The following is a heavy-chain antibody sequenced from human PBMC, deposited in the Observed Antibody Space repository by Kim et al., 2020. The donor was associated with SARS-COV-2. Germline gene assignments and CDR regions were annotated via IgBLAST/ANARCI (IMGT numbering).Heavy chain of an antibody. CDR1: GGSISSGGYY. CDR2: IYYSGST. J-gene: IGHJ5*02. CDR3: ARTLGTVVTGGNWFDP. D-gene: IGHD2-21*02. V-gene: IGHV4-31*03. Sequence: SETLSLTCTVSGGSISSGGYYWSWIRQHPGKGLEWIGYIYYSGSTYYNPSLKSRVTISVDTSKNQFSLKLSSVTAADTAVYYCARTLGTVVTGGNWFDPWGQGTLVTVSS.